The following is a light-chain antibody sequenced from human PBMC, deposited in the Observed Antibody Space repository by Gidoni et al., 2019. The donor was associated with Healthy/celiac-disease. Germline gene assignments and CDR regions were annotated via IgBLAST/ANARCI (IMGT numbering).Light chain of an antibody. J-gene: IGKJ4*01. CDR2: DAS. Sequence: EIVLTQSPATLSLSPGERATLSCRASQSVSSYLAWYQQKPGQAPRLLIYDASNRATGIPARFSGSGSGTDFTLTISSLEPEDFAVYYCQQRSNWHQITCGGGTKVEIK. V-gene: IGKV3-11*01. CDR3: QQRSNWHQIT. CDR1: QSVSSY.